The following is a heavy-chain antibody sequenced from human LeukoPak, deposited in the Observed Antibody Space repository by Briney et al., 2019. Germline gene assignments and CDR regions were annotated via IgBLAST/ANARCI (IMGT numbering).Heavy chain of an antibody. CDR2: TSYNSGSI. D-gene: IGHD2-15*01. CDR3: ARAPPGRYCSGGSCYSGDY. V-gene: IGHV3-9*01. CDR1: GFTFDDYA. J-gene: IGHJ4*02. Sequence: GRSLRLSCAGSGFTFDDYAMHWVRQVPGKGLEWVSGTSYNSGSIGYADSVKGRFTISRDNAKNSLYLQMNSLRAEDTAVYYCARAPPGRYCSGGSCYSGDYWGQGTLVTVSS.